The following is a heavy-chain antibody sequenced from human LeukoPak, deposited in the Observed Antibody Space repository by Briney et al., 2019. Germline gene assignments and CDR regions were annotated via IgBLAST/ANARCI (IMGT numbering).Heavy chain of an antibody. CDR2: IYYSGST. V-gene: IGHV4-39*01. CDR3: ARLVRGVTLTGVFDY. D-gene: IGHD3-10*01. J-gene: IGHJ4*02. Sequence: PSETLSLTCTVSGGSISSSSFYWGWIRQPPGRGLEWIGSIYYSGSTSYNPSLKSRVTISVDTSKNQFSLKLSSVTAADTAVYYCARLVRGVTLTGVFDYWGQGTLATVSS. CDR1: GGSISSSSFY.